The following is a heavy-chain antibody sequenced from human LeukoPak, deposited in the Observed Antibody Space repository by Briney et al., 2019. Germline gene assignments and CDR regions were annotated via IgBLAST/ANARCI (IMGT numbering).Heavy chain of an antibody. CDR2: ISYDGSNK. J-gene: IGHJ6*02. Sequence: GGSLRLSCAASGFTFSSYAMHWVRQAPGKGLERVAVISYDGSNKYYADSVKGRFTISRDNSKNTLYLQMNSLRAEDTAVYYCARLRVQLWLDESFDYYGMDVWGQGTTVTVSS. CDR1: GFTFSSYA. D-gene: IGHD5-18*01. V-gene: IGHV3-30-3*01. CDR3: ARLRVQLWLDESFDYYGMDV.